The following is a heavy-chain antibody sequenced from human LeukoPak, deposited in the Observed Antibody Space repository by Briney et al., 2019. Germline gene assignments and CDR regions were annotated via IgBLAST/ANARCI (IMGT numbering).Heavy chain of an antibody. CDR1: GFTFSSYA. J-gene: IGHJ4*02. Sequence: GGSLRLSCAASGFTFSSYAMHWVRQAPGKGLEWVAVISYDGSNKYYADSVKGRFTISRDNSKNTLYLQMNSLRAEDTAVYYCARGDSSGWYSPFDYWGQGTLVTVSS. V-gene: IGHV3-30*04. D-gene: IGHD6-13*01. CDR3: ARGDSSGWYSPFDY. CDR2: ISYDGSNK.